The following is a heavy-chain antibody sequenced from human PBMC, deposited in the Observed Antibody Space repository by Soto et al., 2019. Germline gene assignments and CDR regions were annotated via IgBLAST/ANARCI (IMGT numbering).Heavy chain of an antibody. CDR3: AKGRYFDSYYFDY. CDR1: GFTFSSYG. CDR2: ISYDGSNK. J-gene: IGHJ4*02. Sequence: QVQLVESGGGVVQPGRSLRLSCAASGFTFSSYGMHWVRQAPGKGLEWVAVISYDGSNKYYADSVKGRFTISRDNSKNTLYLQMNSLRAEDTAVYYCAKGRYFDSYYFDYWGQGTLVTVSS. V-gene: IGHV3-30*18. D-gene: IGHD3-9*01.